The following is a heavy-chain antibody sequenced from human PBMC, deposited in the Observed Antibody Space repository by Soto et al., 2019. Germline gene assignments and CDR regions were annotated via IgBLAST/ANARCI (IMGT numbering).Heavy chain of an antibody. CDR1: GYTFTNYG. V-gene: IGHV1-18*04. Sequence: QAQLVQSGAEEKKPGASVKVSCKASGYTFTNYGISWVRQAPGQGVEWMGWISGFNDDRNDVQKFQGRITMTTDTSTGTAYMELRSLTSDDAAVYYCARDTYSDYVFDYWGQGTLVTVSS. CDR3: ARDTYSDYVFDY. D-gene: IGHD4-17*01. J-gene: IGHJ4*02. CDR2: ISGFNDDR.